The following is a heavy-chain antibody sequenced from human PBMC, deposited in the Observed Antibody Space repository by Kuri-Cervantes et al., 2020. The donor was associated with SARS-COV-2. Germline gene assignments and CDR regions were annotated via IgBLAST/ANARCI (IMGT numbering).Heavy chain of an antibody. CDR1: GFSFSSLP. J-gene: IGHJ6*02. CDR3: AKMGDNHIKGDHGKEV. Sequence: GESLKISCAASGFSFSSLPMHWVRHAPGKGLQWVARISSDGNNRYHVDFVKGRFTISRDNSKNTLYLDMNSLRPEDTGVYYCAKMGDNHIKGDHGKEVWGQEITVTVSS. CDR2: ISSDGNNR. D-gene: IGHD3-16*01. V-gene: IGHV3-30*18.